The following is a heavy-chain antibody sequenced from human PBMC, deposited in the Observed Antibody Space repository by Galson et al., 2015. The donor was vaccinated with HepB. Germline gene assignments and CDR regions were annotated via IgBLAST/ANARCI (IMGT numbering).Heavy chain of an antibody. J-gene: IGHJ3*02. CDR3: ARALGVPAAVHDAFDI. CDR1: GGTFSSYA. V-gene: IGHV1-2*02. CDR2: INPNSGGT. Sequence: SVKVSCKASGGTFSSYAISWVRQAPGQGLEWMGWINPNSGGTNYAQKSQGRVTMTRDTSISTAYMELSRLRSDDTAVYYCARALGVPAAVHDAFDIWGQGTMVTVSS. D-gene: IGHD2-2*01.